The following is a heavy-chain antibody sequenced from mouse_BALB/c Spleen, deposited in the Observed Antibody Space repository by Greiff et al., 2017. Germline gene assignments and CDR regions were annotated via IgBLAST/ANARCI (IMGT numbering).Heavy chain of an antibody. CDR3: ARPAYYGPWFAY. CDR1: GFAFSSYD. Sequence: EVKLMESGGGLVKPGGSLKLSCAASGFAFSSYDMSWVRQTPEKRLEWVAYISSGGGSTYYPDTVKGRFTISRDNAKNTLYLQMSSLKSEDTAMYYCARPAYYGPWFAYWGQGTLVTVSA. V-gene: IGHV5-12-1*01. CDR2: ISSGGGST. D-gene: IGHD2-10*01. J-gene: IGHJ3*01.